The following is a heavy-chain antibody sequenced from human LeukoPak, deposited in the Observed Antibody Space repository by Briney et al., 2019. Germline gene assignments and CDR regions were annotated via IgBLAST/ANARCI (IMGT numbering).Heavy chain of an antibody. Sequence: GGSLRLSCAASGFTVSSNYMSWVRQAPGKGLEWVSVIHTGGSTYYADSVKGRFTISRDTSNNTLYLQMNSLRAEDTAVYYCARGKRITMVRGYNWFDPWGQGTLVTVCS. CDR3: ARGKRITMVRGYNWFDP. J-gene: IGHJ5*02. CDR1: GFTVSSNY. V-gene: IGHV3-53*01. D-gene: IGHD3-10*01. CDR2: IHTGGST.